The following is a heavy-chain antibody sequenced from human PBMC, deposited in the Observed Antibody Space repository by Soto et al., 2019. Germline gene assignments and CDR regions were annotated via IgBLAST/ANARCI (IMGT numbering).Heavy chain of an antibody. CDR1: GFTFSSYS. CDR3: ARVTLPLTRTFDALDI. Sequence: EVQLVESGGGLVKPGGSLRLSCAASGFTFSSYSMNWVRQAPGKGLEWVSSISSSSSYIYYADSVKGRFTISRDNAKKSLYLQMNSLRAEDTAVYYCARVTLPLTRTFDALDIWGQGTMVTVSS. D-gene: IGHD2-2*01. V-gene: IGHV3-21*01. J-gene: IGHJ3*02. CDR2: ISSSSSYI.